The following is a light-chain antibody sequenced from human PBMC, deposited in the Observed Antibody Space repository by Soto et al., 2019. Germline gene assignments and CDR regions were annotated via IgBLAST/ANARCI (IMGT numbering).Light chain of an antibody. J-gene: IGKJ4*01. Sequence: EIVLTQSPGTLSLSPGERATLSCRASQSVSYYLAWYQQKPGQAPRLLIYDASSRATGVPDRFSGSGSGTDFTLTISRLEPEDFAVYYCQQYDNLPLTFGGGTKVEIK. CDR3: QQYDNLPLT. CDR1: QSVSYY. CDR2: DAS. V-gene: IGKV3-20*01.